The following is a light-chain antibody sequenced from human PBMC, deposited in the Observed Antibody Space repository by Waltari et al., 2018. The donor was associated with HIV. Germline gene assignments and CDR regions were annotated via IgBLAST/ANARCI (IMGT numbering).Light chain of an antibody. CDR3: QSTDSSGTHVD. V-gene: IGLV3-25*03. CDR2: KAR. Sequence: SYELTQPPSVSVSPGQTAEITSIVDELTSQSGHWYQLQACQTPVLRRYKARMRPSGIPGRFSGSTSGTSVTLTISGVQAEDEADYFCQSTDSSGTHVDFGGGTKLTVL. CDR1: ELTSQS. J-gene: IGLJ2*01.